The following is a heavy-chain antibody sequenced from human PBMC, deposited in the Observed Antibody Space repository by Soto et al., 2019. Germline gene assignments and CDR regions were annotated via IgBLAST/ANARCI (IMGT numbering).Heavy chain of an antibody. J-gene: IGHJ4*02. D-gene: IGHD2-15*01. CDR1: GFTFSSYG. CDR3: AKRGVVVEAATLYVY. CDR2: ISHDGSNK. Sequence: QVQLVESGGGVVQPGRSLRLSCAASGFTFSSYGMHWVRQAPGKGLEWVAVISHDGSNKYYADSVKGRFTISRDNSKNTLYLQMNSLRAEDTAVYYCAKRGVVVEAATLYVYWGQGPLVTVSS. V-gene: IGHV3-30*18.